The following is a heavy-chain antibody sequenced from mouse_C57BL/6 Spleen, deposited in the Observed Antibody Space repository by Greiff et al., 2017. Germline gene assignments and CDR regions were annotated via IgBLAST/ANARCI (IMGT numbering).Heavy chain of an antibody. CDR3: ARAIGNYWYFDG. V-gene: IGHV1-50*01. J-gene: IGHJ1*03. CDR2: IDPSDSYT. D-gene: IGHD1-1*01. CDR1: GYTFTSYW. Sequence: VQLQQPGAELVKPGASVKLSCKASGYTFTSYWMQWVKQRPGQGLEWIGEIDPSDSYTNYNQKFKGKATLTVDTSSSTAYMQLSSLTSEDSAVYYCARAIGNYWYFDGWGTGTTVTVSS.